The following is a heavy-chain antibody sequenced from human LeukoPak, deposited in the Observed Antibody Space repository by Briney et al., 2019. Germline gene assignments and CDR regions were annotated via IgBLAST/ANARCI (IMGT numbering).Heavy chain of an antibody. CDR3: ARARMEQWLVHWFDP. J-gene: IGHJ5*02. CDR1: GGSISSSNW. CDR2: IYHSGST. V-gene: IGHV4-4*02. Sequence: SGTLSLTCAVSGGSISSSNWWSWVRQPPGKGLEWIGEIYHSGSTNYNPSLKSRVTISVDTSKNQFSLKLSSVTAADTAVYYCARARMEQWLVHWFDPWGQGTLVTVSS. D-gene: IGHD6-19*01.